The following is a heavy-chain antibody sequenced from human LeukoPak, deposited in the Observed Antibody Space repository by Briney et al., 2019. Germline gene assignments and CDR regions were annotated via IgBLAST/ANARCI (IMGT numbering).Heavy chain of an antibody. Sequence: GGSLGLSRAVPGFTFSNYWMSWVRQAPGKGLEWVANIKQDGSEKYYVDSVKGRFTISRDNAKNSLFLQMNSLRAEDTAVYYCARAELDYSYDSSGYHRYWGQGTLVTVSS. CDR2: IKQDGSEK. J-gene: IGHJ4*02. D-gene: IGHD3-22*01. CDR3: ARAELDYSYDSSGYHRY. V-gene: IGHV3-7*01. CDR1: GFTFSNYW.